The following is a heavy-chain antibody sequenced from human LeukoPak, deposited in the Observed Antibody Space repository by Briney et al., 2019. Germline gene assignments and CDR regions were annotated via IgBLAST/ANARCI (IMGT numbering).Heavy chain of an antibody. CDR2: INHSGST. Sequence: SETLSLNCAVYGGSFSGYYWRWIRQPPGKGLEWIGEINHSGSTNYNPSLKSRVTISVDTSKNQFSLKLSSVTAADTAVYYCARPPWGSSGWYRYWGQGTLVTVSS. CDR3: ARPPWGSSGWYRY. CDR1: GGSFSGYY. J-gene: IGHJ4*02. V-gene: IGHV4-34*01. D-gene: IGHD6-19*01.